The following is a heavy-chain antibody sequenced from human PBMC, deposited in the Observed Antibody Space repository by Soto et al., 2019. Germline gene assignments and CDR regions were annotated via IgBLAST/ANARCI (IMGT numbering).Heavy chain of an antibody. CDR2: ISATGTT. CDR1: GDSMSTFY. J-gene: IGHJ4*03. Sequence: SETLSLTCTVSGDSMSTFYWNWIRQSAGKGLEWIRRISATGTTTYIPSLKSRITLSVDTSKNEFSLNLKFVTAADTAVYFCARDQSGAADFRGPGTLVTVSS. D-gene: IGHD7-27*01. CDR3: ARDQSGAADF. V-gene: IGHV4-4*07.